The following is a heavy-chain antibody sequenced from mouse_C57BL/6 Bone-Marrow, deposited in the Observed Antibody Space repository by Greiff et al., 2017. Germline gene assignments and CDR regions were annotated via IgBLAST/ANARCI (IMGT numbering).Heavy chain of an antibody. CDR3: TFIYYYGSSSFDY. D-gene: IGHD1-1*01. V-gene: IGHV14-1*01. J-gene: IGHJ2*01. CDR2: IDPEDGDT. Sequence: VQLQQSGAELVRPGASVKLSCTASGFNIKDYYMHWVKQRPEQGLEWIGRIDPEDGDTEYAPKFQGKATMTADTSSNTAYLPLSSLTSEDTAVYYCTFIYYYGSSSFDYWGQGTTLTVSS. CDR1: GFNIKDYY.